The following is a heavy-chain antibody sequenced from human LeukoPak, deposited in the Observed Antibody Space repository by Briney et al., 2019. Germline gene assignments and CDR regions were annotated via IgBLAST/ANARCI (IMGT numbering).Heavy chain of an antibody. CDR1: GFTFDDYA. J-gene: IGHJ4*02. CDR3: AKGYCSSTSCSGDY. Sequence: GGSLRLSCAASGFTFDDYAMHWDRQAPGKGLEWVSGISWNSGSIAYADSVKGRFTISRDNAKNSLYLQMNSLRAEDMALYYCAKGYCSSTSCSGDYWGQGTLVTVSS. V-gene: IGHV3-9*03. CDR2: ISWNSGSI. D-gene: IGHD2-2*01.